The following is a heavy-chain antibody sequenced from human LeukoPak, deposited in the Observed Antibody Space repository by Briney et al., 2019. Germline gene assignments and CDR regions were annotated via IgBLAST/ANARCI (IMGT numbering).Heavy chain of an antibody. J-gene: IGHJ4*02. CDR1: GFTFSSYW. CDR2: IHHDGRI. V-gene: IGHV4-4*02. D-gene: IGHD3-16*02. CDR3: ARSHDHLWGNYPDY. Sequence: GSLRLSCAASGFTFSSYWMNWVRQPPGKGLEWIGEIHHDGRINYNPSLKSRVTLSVDKSKNQFSLRLNSVTAADTAMYYCARSHDHLWGNYPDYWGQGTLVTVSS.